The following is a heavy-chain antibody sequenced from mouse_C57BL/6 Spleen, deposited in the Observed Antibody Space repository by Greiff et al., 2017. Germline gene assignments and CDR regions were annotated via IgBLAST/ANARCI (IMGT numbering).Heavy chain of an antibody. CDR2: IYPGSGST. CDR1: GYTFTSYW. V-gene: IGHV1-55*01. Sequence: QVQLQQPGAELVKPGASVKMSCKASGYTFTSYWITWVKQRPGQGLEWIGDIYPGSGSTNYNEKFKSKATLTVDTSSSTAYMQLSSLTSEDSAVYYCARGYYGRLYWYFDVWGTGTTVTVSS. CDR3: ARGYYGRLYWYFDV. D-gene: IGHD1-1*01. J-gene: IGHJ1*03.